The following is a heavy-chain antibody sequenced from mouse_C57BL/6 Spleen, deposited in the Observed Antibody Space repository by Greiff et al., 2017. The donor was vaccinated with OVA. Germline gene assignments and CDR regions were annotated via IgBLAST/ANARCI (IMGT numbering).Heavy chain of an antibody. CDR1: GFSLTRYC. Sequence: VKLMESGPGLVAPSQSLSITCTVSGFSLTRYCVDWVRQPPGKGLEWLGVIWGGGSRNYNSALMSRLSISNDNSKSQVFLKINRLQTGYTAMYYFAKHKLSHYYAMDYWGQGTSVTVSS. J-gene: IGHJ4*01. CDR2: IWGGGSR. CDR3: AKHKLSHYYAMDY. V-gene: IGHV2-9*01. D-gene: IGHD1-1*02.